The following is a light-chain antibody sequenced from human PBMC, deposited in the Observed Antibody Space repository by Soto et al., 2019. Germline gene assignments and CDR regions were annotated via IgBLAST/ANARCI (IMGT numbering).Light chain of an antibody. CDR2: DAS. CDR1: QSLSSSY. V-gene: IGKV3-20*01. CDR3: QQYGSAPPLT. Sequence: EIVLTQSPGTLSLSPGERATLSCRASQSLSSSYLVWYQQKPGQAPRLLIYDASSRATGIPDRFSGSGSGTDFTLTISKLEPEDFALYYCQQYGSAPPLTFGGGTKVDIK. J-gene: IGKJ4*01.